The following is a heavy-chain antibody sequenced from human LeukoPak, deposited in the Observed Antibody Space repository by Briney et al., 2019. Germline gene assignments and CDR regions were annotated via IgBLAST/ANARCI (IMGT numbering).Heavy chain of an antibody. Sequence: GASVKVSCKASGYTFTGYYMHWVRQAPGQGLEWMGWINPNSGGTNYAQKFQGRVTMTRDTSISTAYMELSRLRSDDTAVYYCARGGYSSSWYSGYIDYWGQGTLVTVSS. CDR1: GYTFTGYY. D-gene: IGHD6-13*01. CDR2: INPNSGGT. CDR3: ARGGYSSSWYSGYIDY. J-gene: IGHJ4*02. V-gene: IGHV1-2*02.